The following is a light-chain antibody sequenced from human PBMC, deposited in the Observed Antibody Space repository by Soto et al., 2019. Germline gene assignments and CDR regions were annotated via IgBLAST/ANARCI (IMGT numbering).Light chain of an antibody. Sequence: EIVVTQSPATLSVSPGEGATLSCRASQGIGDTLACCQQTPCQTPSLLIYDTSIGAPGVPARFSGSRSGADFTLTIASLQSEDFAGYDCQHYVNWALTFSGGTKGES. V-gene: IGKV3-15*01. CDR3: QHYVNWALT. CDR2: DTS. J-gene: IGKJ4*01. CDR1: QGIGDT.